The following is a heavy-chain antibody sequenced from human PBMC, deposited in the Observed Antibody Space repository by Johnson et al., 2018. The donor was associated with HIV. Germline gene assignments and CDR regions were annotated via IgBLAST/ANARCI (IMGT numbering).Heavy chain of an antibody. Sequence: VQLVESGGGLVQPGGSLRLSCGASGFTFNDHWMQWVRQAPGKGLVWVSRLTGDGSRTSYADSVKGRFTISRDNSNNRLYLQMNSLRAEDTAIYYCEGYCSGGACYSGVSAFDVWGHGTMVTVSS. CDR3: EGYCSGGACYSGVSAFDV. J-gene: IGHJ3*01. D-gene: IGHD2-15*01. CDR2: LTGDGSRT. CDR1: GFTFNDHW. V-gene: IGHV3-74*01.